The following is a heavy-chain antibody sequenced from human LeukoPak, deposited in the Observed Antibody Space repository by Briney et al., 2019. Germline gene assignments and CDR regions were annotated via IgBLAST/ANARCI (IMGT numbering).Heavy chain of an antibody. CDR2: HSHSGSA. V-gene: IGHV4-59*10. Sequence: PSETLSLTCTVSGASINSYYWSWIRQPPGKGLEWIGTHSHSGSAYYNPSLRSRITMSLDTSENQLSLKLYSVTAADTAIYYCARYQTGTMFAVWGQGTLVTISS. CDR1: GASINSYY. D-gene: IGHD1/OR15-1a*01. CDR3: ARYQTGTMFAV. J-gene: IGHJ4*02.